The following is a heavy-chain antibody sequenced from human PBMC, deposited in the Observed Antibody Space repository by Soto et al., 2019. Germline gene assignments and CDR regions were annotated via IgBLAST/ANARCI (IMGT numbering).Heavy chain of an antibody. CDR3: AADRRGYSYGYYYYYGMDV. CDR2: INGGSGST. D-gene: IGHD5-18*01. J-gene: IGHJ6*02. Sequence: ASVKVSCKTSGYTFTSYVIHWVRQAPGQRPEWMGIINGGSGSTGYAQMFQGRVTMTRDTSTSTVYMELSSLRSEDTAVYYCAADRRGYSYGYYYYYGMDVWGQGTTVTVSS. CDR1: GYTFTSYV. V-gene: IGHV1-46*01.